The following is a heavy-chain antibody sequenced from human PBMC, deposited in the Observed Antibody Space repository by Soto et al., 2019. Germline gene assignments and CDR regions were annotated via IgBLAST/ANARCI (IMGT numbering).Heavy chain of an antibody. CDR3: AKDRRGLRTGYFVSQYFES. V-gene: IGHV1-18*04. D-gene: IGHD4-17*01. J-gene: IGHJ4*02. Sequence: QVQLVQSGPEVKKPGASVKVSCKTSGYTFTRDGISWVRQAPGQAPEWMGWISTYNNDTKYAQRFQRRLTMTTDTSTKTFYMDLRRLTSAVTAVYYCAKDRRGLRTGYFVSQYFESWGPGALVTVSS. CDR1: GYTFTRDG. CDR2: ISTYNNDT.